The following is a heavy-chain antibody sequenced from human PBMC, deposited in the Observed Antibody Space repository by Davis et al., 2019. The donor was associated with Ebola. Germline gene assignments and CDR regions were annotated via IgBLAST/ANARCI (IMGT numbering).Heavy chain of an antibody. CDR2: IYYRGST. D-gene: IGHD6-19*01. CDR3: ASIAMATQIDY. V-gene: IGHV4-59*01. CDR1: GGSSRNYY. Sequence: MPSETLSLTCTVSGGSSRNYYWSWIRQPPGKGLEWIGYIYYRGSTNYNPSLKSRVTMSVDTSKKQFSLKLTSVTAADTAVYYCASIAMATQIDYWGQGTLVTVSS. J-gene: IGHJ4*02.